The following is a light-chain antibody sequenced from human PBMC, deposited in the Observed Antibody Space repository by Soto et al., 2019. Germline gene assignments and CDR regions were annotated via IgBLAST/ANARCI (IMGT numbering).Light chain of an antibody. CDR2: EVS. CDR3: SSYTSSSLV. CDR1: NSDVGGYNY. V-gene: IGLV2-14*01. J-gene: IGLJ3*02. Sequence: QAVVTQPASVSGSPGQSITISCTGTNSDVGGYNYVSWYQQYPGKAPKLMIYEVSNRPSGVSNRFSGSKSGNTASLTISGLQAEDEADYYCSSYTSSSLVFGGGTKLTV.